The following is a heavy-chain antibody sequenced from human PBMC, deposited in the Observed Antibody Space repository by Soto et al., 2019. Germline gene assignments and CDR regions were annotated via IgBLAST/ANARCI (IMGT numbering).Heavy chain of an antibody. CDR1: GGTFSSYS. V-gene: IGHV1-69*01. CDR3: ARDGGRHSGGIDY. Sequence: QVRLVQSGAKVKKPGSSVKVSCKASGGTFSSYSINWVRQATGQGLEWMGEITPILGTANYAQKFQARVTITADESTSTAYMELSSLRSEDTAVYYCARDGGRHSGGIDYWGQGTLVTVSS. D-gene: IGHD1-26*01. J-gene: IGHJ4*02. CDR2: ITPILGTA.